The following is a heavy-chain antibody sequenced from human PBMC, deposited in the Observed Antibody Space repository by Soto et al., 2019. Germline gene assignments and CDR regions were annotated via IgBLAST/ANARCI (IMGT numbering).Heavy chain of an antibody. J-gene: IGHJ4*02. V-gene: IGHV4-30-2*01. CDR1: GGSISSGGYS. D-gene: IGHD2-15*01. CDR2: IYHSGST. Sequence: TSETLSLTCAVSGGSISSGGYSWSWIRQPPGKGLEWIGYIYHSGSTYYNPSLKSRVTISVDRSKNQFSLKLSSVTAADTAVYYCARVGSWYYFDYWGQGTLVTVSS. CDR3: ARVGSWYYFDY.